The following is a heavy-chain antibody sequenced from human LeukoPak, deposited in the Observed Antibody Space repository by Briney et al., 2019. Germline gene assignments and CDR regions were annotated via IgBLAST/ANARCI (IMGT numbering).Heavy chain of an antibody. D-gene: IGHD3-10*01. CDR3: ARHFSGSGSYYPGGY. J-gene: IGHJ4*02. CDR1: GYSFTSYW. CDR2: IYPGDSDT. Sequence: GESLKISCKGSGYSFTSYWIGWVRQMPGKGLEWMGIIYPGDSDTRYSPSFQGQVTISADKSISTAYLQGSSLKASDTAMYYCARHFSGSGSYYPGGYWGQGTLVTVSS. V-gene: IGHV5-51*01.